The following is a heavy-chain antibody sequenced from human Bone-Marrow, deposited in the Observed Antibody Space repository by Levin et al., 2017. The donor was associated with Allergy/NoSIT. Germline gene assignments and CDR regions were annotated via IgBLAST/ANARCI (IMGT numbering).Heavy chain of an antibody. J-gene: IGHJ6*02. CDR1: GFTFSSYT. CDR2: ISFDGTNT. CDR3: SRLRADTSSLFNYYYYYGLDV. V-gene: IGHV3-30-3*01. Sequence: GSLRLSCAASGFTFSSYTMHWVRQAPGKGLEWVAVISFDGTNTYYADAVRGRFTISRDNSKNTLYLQMSSLRVEDTALYYCSRLRADTSSLFNYYYYYGLDVWGPGTTVTVSS. D-gene: IGHD6-6*01.